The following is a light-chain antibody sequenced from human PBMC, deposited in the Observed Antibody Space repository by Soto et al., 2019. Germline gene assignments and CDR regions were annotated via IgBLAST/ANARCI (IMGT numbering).Light chain of an antibody. CDR1: SSNIGAGYD. CDR3: PSYDSSRSAVV. J-gene: IGLJ2*01. V-gene: IGLV1-40*01. Sequence: QPVLTQPPSVSGAPGQSVTISCTGSSSNIGAGYDVHWYQQLPGTAPKLLIYGNSNRPSGVPDRFSGSKSGTSASLAITGLQAEDEADYCCPSYDSSRSAVVFGGGTKLTVL. CDR2: GNS.